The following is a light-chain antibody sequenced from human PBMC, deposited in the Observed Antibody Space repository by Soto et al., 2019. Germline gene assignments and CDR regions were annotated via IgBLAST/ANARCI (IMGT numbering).Light chain of an antibody. CDR3: QQYNNWPPLT. CDR2: GAS. CDR1: QSVYSN. V-gene: IGKV3-15*01. J-gene: IGKJ4*01. Sequence: EIVMTQSPATLSVSPGEGATLSCRASQSVYSNLAWYQQKSGQAPRLLIYGASTRATGIPARFSGSGSGTEFTLPISRLQSEDFAVYCCQQYNNWPPLTFGGGTRVEIK.